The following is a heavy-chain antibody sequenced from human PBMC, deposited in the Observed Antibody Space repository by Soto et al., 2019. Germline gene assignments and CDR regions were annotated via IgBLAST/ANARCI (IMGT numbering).Heavy chain of an antibody. V-gene: IGHV2-5*02. CDR1: GFSLSTHGVC. Sequence: QITLKESGPTLVKPTQTLTLTCTFSGFSLSTHGVCVGWVRQPAGKALQCLALIYWGDAKLYSASLNSRLPITKDTSKIRVVLTTTNMDPVDTATYYCAHAMLYGTGVSCSTGFDSWGQGTLVTVSS. D-gene: IGHD2-15*01. J-gene: IGHJ4*02. CDR2: IYWGDAK. CDR3: AHAMLYGTGVSCSTGFDS.